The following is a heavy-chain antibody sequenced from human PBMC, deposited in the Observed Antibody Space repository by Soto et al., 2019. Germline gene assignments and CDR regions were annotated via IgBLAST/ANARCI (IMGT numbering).Heavy chain of an antibody. CDR2: VSHDGRNT. V-gene: IGHV3-30*18. J-gene: IGHJ4*02. D-gene: IGHD6-19*01. Sequence: VQLVESGGGVVQPGRSLRLSCAASGFTFSDYAMHWVRQAPGKGLEWVAVVSHDGRNTHYADSVKGRFTISRDSSKNTFYLEMTSLRAEYTAVSYCAKGVRQWMVTSDFNYWGQGALYTVSS. CDR3: AKGVRQWMVTSDFNY. CDR1: GFTFSDYA.